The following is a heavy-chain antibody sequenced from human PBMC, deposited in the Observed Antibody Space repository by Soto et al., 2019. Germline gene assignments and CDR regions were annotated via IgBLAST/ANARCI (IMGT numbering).Heavy chain of an antibody. CDR1: GYTFTEYY. Sequence: QVHLVQSGAEVKKPGASVRVSCKASGYTFTEYYVHWVRQAPGQGLEWMGWINPNSGGTNFAQKFPGWVTMTSDTSINTAYLELSRLRSDSTAVYYCARRLGAGGDYYDGMDVWGQGTTVTVSS. CDR2: INPNSGGT. J-gene: IGHJ6*02. D-gene: IGHD3-10*01. CDR3: ARRLGAGGDYYDGMDV. V-gene: IGHV1-2*04.